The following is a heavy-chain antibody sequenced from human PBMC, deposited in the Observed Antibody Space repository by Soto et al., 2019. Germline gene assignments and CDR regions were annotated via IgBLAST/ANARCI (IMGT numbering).Heavy chain of an antibody. CDR3: TRVNLGKLDY. J-gene: IGHJ4*02. V-gene: IGHV3-15*01. CDR2: IQSKTDGGAT. Sequence: EVQLVESGGGLVEPGGSLRLSCAASGFTLSNAWMSWVRQAPGKGLEWVGRIQSKTDGGATVYAAPVRGRFTITRDESKNTLDLQMSSLKTEDTAMYYCTRVNLGKLDYWGQGTLATVSS. D-gene: IGHD3-16*01. CDR1: GFTLSNAW.